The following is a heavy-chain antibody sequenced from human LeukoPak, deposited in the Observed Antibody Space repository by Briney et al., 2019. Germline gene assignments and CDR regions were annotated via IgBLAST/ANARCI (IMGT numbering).Heavy chain of an antibody. D-gene: IGHD6-6*01. CDR1: GGSFSGYY. CDR2: INHSGST. CDR3: ARRGIAARVFYPYYYYMDV. Sequence: PSETLSLTCAVYGGSFSGYYWSWIRQPPGKGLEWIVEINHSGSTNYNPSLKSRVTISVDTSKNQFSLQLSSVTAADTAVYYCARRGIAARVFYPYYYYMDVWGKGTTVTVSS. V-gene: IGHV4-34*01. J-gene: IGHJ6*03.